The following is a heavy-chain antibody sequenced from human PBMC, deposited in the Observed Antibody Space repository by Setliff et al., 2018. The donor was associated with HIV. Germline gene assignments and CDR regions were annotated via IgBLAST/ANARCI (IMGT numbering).Heavy chain of an antibody. CDR1: GFTFSNYN. V-gene: IGHV3-23*01. CDR2: ISGSGGST. J-gene: IGHJ4*02. CDR3: AKDYYDFVWGSSLAY. D-gene: IGHD3-16*01. Sequence: GGSLRLSCAASGFTFSNYNMNWVRQAPGKGLEWVSAISGSGGSTYYADSVKGRFTISRDNSKNTLYLQMNSLRAEDTAVYYCAKDYYDFVWGSSLAYWGQGTLVTVSS.